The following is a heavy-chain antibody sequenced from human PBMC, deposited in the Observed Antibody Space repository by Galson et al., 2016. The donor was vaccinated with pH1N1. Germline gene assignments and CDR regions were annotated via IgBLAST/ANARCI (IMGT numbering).Heavy chain of an antibody. D-gene: IGHD5-12*01. V-gene: IGHV1-69*01. CDR3: AIKRRRGYSGLELDY. Sequence: SCKASGDSFTSFPVSWVRQAPGQGLEWMGAITPISGTPHYAQKFQGRVTITADGSTRTAYMALNSLKSADTAVYYCAIKRRRGYSGLELDYWGQGTLVTVTS. J-gene: IGHJ4*02. CDR1: GDSFTSFP. CDR2: ITPISGTP.